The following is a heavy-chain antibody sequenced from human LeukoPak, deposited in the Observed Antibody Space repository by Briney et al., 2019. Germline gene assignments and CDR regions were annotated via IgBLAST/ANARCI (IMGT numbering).Heavy chain of an antibody. CDR2: IYYSGST. CDR3: ARHEGGDYVLLDFDY. CDR1: GVSISSSSYY. J-gene: IGHJ4*02. Sequence: SETLSLTCTVSGVSISSSSYYWGWIRPPPGKGLEWSVSIYYSGSTYYNPSLKSRVTISVDTSKSQFSLKLSSVTAADTAVYYCARHEGGDYVLLDFDYWGQGTLVTVSS. V-gene: IGHV4-39*01. D-gene: IGHD4-17*01.